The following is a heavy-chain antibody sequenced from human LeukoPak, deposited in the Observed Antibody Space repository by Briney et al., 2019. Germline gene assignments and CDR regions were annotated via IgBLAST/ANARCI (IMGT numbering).Heavy chain of an antibody. D-gene: IGHD1-1*01. V-gene: IGHV4-59*01. Sequence: SETLSLTCSVSGGSISNDYWSWIRLPPGKGLERIGYIYYSGSTNYNPSLSNRVTISVDTSKNQFSLRLSSVTAADTAMYYCARDRTGNNWFDPWGQGTLVTVSS. CDR1: GGSISNDY. CDR2: IYYSGST. CDR3: ARDRTGNNWFDP. J-gene: IGHJ5*01.